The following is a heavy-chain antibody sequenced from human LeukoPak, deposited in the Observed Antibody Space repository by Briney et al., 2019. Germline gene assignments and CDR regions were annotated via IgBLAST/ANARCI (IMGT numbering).Heavy chain of an antibody. CDR3: ARRVAVAPYYGMDV. CDR1: GGSISSYY. D-gene: IGHD6-13*01. V-gene: IGHV4-59*08. J-gene: IGHJ6*02. CDR2: IYYSGST. Sequence: SETLSLTCTVSGGSISSYYWTWIRQPPGKGLEWIGYIYYSGSTKYNPSLKSRVTISVDTSKNQFSLKLSSVTAADTAVYYCARRVAVAPYYGMDVWGQGTTVTVSS.